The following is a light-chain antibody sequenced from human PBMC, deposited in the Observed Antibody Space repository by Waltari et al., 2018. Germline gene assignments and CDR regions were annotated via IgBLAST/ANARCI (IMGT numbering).Light chain of an antibody. V-gene: IGLV2-23*02. CDR3: CSYAGSSTHVL. J-gene: IGLJ2*01. Sequence: CTGTSSDVGGYNYVSWYQQYPDNAPKLMIYDVSKRPSGVSNRFPGSKSGNTASLTISGLQAEDEADYYCCSYAGSSTHVLFGGGTKLTVL. CDR2: DVS. CDR1: SSDVGGYNY.